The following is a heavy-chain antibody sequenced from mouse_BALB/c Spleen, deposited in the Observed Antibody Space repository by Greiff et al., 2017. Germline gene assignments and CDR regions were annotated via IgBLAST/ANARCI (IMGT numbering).Heavy chain of an antibody. D-gene: IGHD1-1*01. Sequence: QVQLQQPGAELVKPGASVKLSCKASGYTFTSYWMHWVKQRPGQGLEWIGEINPSNGRTNYNEKFKSKATLTVYKSSSTAHMQLSSLTSEDSAVYYCARSWGDYYGYAMDYWGQGTSVTVSS. CDR2: INPSNGRT. CDR1: GYTFTSYW. J-gene: IGHJ4*01. CDR3: ARSWGDYYGYAMDY. V-gene: IGHV1S81*02.